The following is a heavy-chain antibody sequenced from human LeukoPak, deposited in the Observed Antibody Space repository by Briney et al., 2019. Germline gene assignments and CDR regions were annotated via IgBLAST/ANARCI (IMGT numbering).Heavy chain of an antibody. V-gene: IGHV4-4*02. J-gene: IGHJ4*02. CDR2: IYHSGST. D-gene: IGHD6-19*01. CDR3: ARTQWLFAFDY. Sequence: SETLSLTCAVSGGSISSSNWWSWVRQPPGKGLEWIGEIYHSGSTYYNPSLKSRVTISVDTSKNQFSLKLSSVTAADTAVYYCARTQWLFAFDYWGQGTLVTVSS. CDR1: GGSISSSNW.